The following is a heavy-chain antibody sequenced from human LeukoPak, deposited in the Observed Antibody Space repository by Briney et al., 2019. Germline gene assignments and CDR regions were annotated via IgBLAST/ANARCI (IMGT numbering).Heavy chain of an antibody. CDR3: AKGSSLWFGELLAYYYYYMDV. Sequence: GGSLRLSCAASGFTFSSYGMHWVRQAPGKGLEWVAFIRYDGSNKYYADSVKGRFTISRDNSKNTLYLQMNSLRAEDTAVYYCAKGSSLWFGELLAYYYYYMDVWGKGTTVTISS. D-gene: IGHD3-10*01. V-gene: IGHV3-30*02. CDR1: GFTFSSYG. J-gene: IGHJ6*03. CDR2: IRYDGSNK.